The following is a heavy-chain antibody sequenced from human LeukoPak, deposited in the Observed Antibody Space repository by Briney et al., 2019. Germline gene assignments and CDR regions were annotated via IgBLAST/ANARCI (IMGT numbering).Heavy chain of an antibody. CDR2: ISGSGGST. CDR1: GFTFSSYA. CDR3: AKYMVGQYYGSGSYLYPAFDY. J-gene: IGHJ4*02. V-gene: IGHV3-23*01. D-gene: IGHD3-10*01. Sequence: GGSLRLSCAASGFTFSSYAMSWVRQAPGKGLEWVSAISGSGGSTYYADSVKGRFTISRDNSKNTLYLQMNSLRAEDTAVYYSAKYMVGQYYGSGSYLYPAFDYWGQGTLVTVSS.